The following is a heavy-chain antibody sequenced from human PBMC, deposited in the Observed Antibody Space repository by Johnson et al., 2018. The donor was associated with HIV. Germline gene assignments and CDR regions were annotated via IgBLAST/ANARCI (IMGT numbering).Heavy chain of an antibody. CDR2: ISSSGDII. J-gene: IGHJ3*02. D-gene: IGHD6-6*01. CDR3: ARVFYRYSSSSTAAFDI. Sequence: VQLVESGGGLVKPGGSLRLSCAASGFTFSSYAMHWVRQAPGKGLEWLSFISSSGDIIRYADSVKGRFTISRDNAKHSLYLQMNSLRAEDTAVYYCARVFYRYSSSSTAAFDIWGQGTMVTVSS. V-gene: IGHV3-48*03. CDR1: GFTFSSYA.